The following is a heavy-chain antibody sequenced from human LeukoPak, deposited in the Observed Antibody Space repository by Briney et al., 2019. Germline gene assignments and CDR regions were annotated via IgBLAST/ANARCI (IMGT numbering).Heavy chain of an antibody. CDR3: AREKTRDSSGYPFFDY. V-gene: IGHV4-59*01. CDR2: IYYSGST. D-gene: IGHD3-22*01. J-gene: IGHJ4*02. Sequence: PSETLFLTCTVSGGSISSYYWSWIRQPPGKGLEWIGYIYYSGSTNYNPSLKSRVTISVDTSKNQFSLKLSSVTAADTAVYYCAREKTRDSSGYPFFDYWGQGTLVTVSS. CDR1: GGSISSYY.